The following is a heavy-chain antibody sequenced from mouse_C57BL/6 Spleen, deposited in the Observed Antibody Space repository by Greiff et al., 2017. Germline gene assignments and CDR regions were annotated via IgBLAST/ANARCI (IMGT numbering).Heavy chain of an antibody. CDR2: IDPETGGT. V-gene: IGHV1-15*01. Sequence: QVQLQQSGAELVRPGASVTLSCKASGYTFTDYEMHWVKQTPVHGLEWIGAIDPETGGTAYNQKFKGKAILTADKSSSTAYMELRSLTSEDYAVYYCTRRHYGSSYRYFDVWGTGTTVTVSS. J-gene: IGHJ1*03. CDR3: TRRHYGSSYRYFDV. CDR1: GYTFTDYE. D-gene: IGHD1-1*01.